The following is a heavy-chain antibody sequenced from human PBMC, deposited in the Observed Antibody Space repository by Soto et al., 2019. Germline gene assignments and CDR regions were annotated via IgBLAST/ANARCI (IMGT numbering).Heavy chain of an antibody. V-gene: IGHV3-23*01. CDR1: AFTFNNYA. CDR3: AKSRYYDSSGDFYDY. J-gene: IGHJ4*02. CDR2: IGGSGRTT. D-gene: IGHD3-22*01. Sequence: EVQLLESGGGLVQPGGSLSLSCAASAFTFNNYAMSWVRQAPGKGLEWVSGIGGSGRTTYYADSVKGRFTISRDNSNNTLFLQMNRLRAEDTDVYYCAKSRYYDSSGDFYDYWGQGTLVTVSS.